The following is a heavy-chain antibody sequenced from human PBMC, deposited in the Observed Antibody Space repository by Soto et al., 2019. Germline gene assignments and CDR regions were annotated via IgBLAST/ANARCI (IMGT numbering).Heavy chain of an antibody. CDR3: GNRAGIGAGWGHLDC. D-gene: IGHD1-26*01. J-gene: IGHJ4*02. V-gene: IGHV3-23*01. Sequence: EVQLLESGGGLVQPGGSLRLSCAASGFTFSSYPMTWVRQAPGKGLEWVSAISGSGDNTYYADSVKGRFTISRDNSKNTLYMQRNGLRDEDTAVYYCGNRAGIGAGWGHLDCWGQGTLVTVSS. CDR2: ISGSGDNT. CDR1: GFTFSSYP.